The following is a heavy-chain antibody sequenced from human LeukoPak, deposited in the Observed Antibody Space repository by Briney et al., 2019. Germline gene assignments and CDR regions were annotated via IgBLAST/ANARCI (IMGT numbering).Heavy chain of an antibody. CDR2: MNPNSGNT. Sequence: ASVKVSCKASGYTFTNYDINWVRQATGQGLEWMGWMNPNSGNTGYAQKFQGRVTITRNTSMSTAYMELSSLRSEDTAVYYCARGQWDIVVVPAEERPYYYYMDVWGKGTTVTVSS. CDR3: ARGQWDIVVVPAEERPYYYYMDV. CDR1: GYTFTNYD. D-gene: IGHD2-2*01. V-gene: IGHV1-8*03. J-gene: IGHJ6*03.